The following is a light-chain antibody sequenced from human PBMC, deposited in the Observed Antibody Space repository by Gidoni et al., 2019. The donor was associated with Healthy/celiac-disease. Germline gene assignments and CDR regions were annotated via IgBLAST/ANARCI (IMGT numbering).Light chain of an antibody. V-gene: IGKV1-5*01. J-gene: IGKJ1*01. CDR1: QRISSW. Sequence: DIQMTQSPSTLSASVGDRATITCRASQRISSWLAWYQQKPGKAPKLLSYDASSLESGVPSRFSGSGSGTEFTLTISSLQPDDFATYYCQQYNSYSPTFGQGTKVEIK. CDR3: QQYNSYSPT. CDR2: DAS.